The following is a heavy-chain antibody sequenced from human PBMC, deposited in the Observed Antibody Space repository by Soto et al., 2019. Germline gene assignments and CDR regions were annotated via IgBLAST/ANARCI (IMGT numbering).Heavy chain of an antibody. CDR3: TTHEEGAPWAGGFDS. Sequence: GGSLRLSCAASGFRFRTRAMSWVRQAPGKGLEWVASIRPGGDSTYYADSVKGRFAVSRDNTNVTLYLQMDSLRVEDTAIYYCTTHEEGAPWAGGFDSWGQGTLVTVSS. V-gene: IGHV3-23*01. CDR2: IRPGGDST. D-gene: IGHD1-26*01. J-gene: IGHJ5*01. CDR1: GFRFRTRA.